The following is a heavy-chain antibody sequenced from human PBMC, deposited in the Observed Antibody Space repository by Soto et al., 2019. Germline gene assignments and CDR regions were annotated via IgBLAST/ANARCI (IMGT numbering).Heavy chain of an antibody. J-gene: IGHJ4*02. Sequence: QLQLQESGPGLVKPAETLSLTCTVSGGSISSSDYWWGWIRQPPGKGLEWIGSIYYTGSTYYNPSLESRVIISVDTSKNQFSLMLSSVTAADTAVSYCARQIGRGSWSLDHWGQGTLVNVSS. D-gene: IGHD6-13*01. V-gene: IGHV4-39*01. CDR2: IYYTGST. CDR1: GGSISSSDYW. CDR3: ARQIGRGSWSLDH.